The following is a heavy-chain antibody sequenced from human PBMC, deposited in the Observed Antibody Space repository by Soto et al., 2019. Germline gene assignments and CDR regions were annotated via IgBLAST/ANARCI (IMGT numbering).Heavy chain of an antibody. CDR3: ARAHYDFWSGYPYYFDY. D-gene: IGHD3-3*01. Sequence: QVQLVQSGAEVKKPGASVKVSCKASGYTFTGYYMHLVRQAPGQGLEWMGWINPNSGGTNYAQKFQGWVTMTRDTSISTAYMELSRLRSDDTAVYYCARAHYDFWSGYPYYFDYWGQGTLVTVSS. CDR2: INPNSGGT. J-gene: IGHJ4*02. V-gene: IGHV1-2*04. CDR1: GYTFTGYY.